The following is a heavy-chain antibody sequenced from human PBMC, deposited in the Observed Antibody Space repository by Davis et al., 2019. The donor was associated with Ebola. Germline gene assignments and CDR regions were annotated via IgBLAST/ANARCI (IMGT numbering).Heavy chain of an antibody. Sequence: GESLKISCAASGFTFSSYAMSWVRQAPGKGLEWVSAISGSGGSTYYADSVKGRFTISRDNSKNTLYLQMNSLRAEDTAVYYCAKGPQGWSGSTLYWGQGTLVTVSS. D-gene: IGHD1-26*01. V-gene: IGHV3-23*01. J-gene: IGHJ4*02. CDR3: AKGPQGWSGSTLY. CDR2: ISGSGGST. CDR1: GFTFSSYA.